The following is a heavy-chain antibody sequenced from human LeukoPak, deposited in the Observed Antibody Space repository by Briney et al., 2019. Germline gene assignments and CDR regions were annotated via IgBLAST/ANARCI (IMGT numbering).Heavy chain of an antibody. CDR1: GFTFSSYA. J-gene: IGHJ4*02. CDR2: STGSGGST. CDR3: AKGRSEDYYESSGY. Sequence: GGSLRLSCAASGFTFSSYAMSWVRQAPGKGLEWVSGSTGSGGSTYYADSVKGRFTISRDNSKNTLYLQMNSLRAEDTAVYYCAKGRSEDYYESSGYWGQGILVTVSS. V-gene: IGHV3-23*01. D-gene: IGHD3-22*01.